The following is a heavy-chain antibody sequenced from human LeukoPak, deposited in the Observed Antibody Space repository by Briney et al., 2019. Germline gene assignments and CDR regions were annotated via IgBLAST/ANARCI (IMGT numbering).Heavy chain of an antibody. CDR3: AGIAVAGRYYFDY. Sequence: GASVKVSCKASGYSFTSYNINWVRQATGQGLEWMGWMNPNSGNTGYAQKFQGRVTMTRNTSISTAYMELSSLRSEDTAVYYCAGIAVAGRYYFDYWGQGTLVTVSS. V-gene: IGHV1-8*01. J-gene: IGHJ4*02. D-gene: IGHD6-19*01. CDR2: MNPNSGNT. CDR1: GYSFTSYN.